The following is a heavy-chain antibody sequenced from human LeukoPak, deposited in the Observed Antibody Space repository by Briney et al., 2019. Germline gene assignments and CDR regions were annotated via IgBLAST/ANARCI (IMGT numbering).Heavy chain of an antibody. CDR2: IKQDGGEI. J-gene: IGHJ4*02. D-gene: IGHD2-15*01. V-gene: IGHV3-7*05. Sequence: GGSLRLSCAASGFTFSSYWMTWVRQAPGKGLEWVTDIKQDGGEIYYVDSVKGRFTISRDNAKNSLYLQMNSLRAEDTAVYYCARASGYCSGGSCFPPDYWGQGTLVTVSS. CDR1: GFTFSSYW. CDR3: ARASGYCSGGSCFPPDY.